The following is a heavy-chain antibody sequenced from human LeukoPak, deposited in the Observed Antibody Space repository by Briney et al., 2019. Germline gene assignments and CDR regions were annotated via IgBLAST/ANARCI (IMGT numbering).Heavy chain of an antibody. Sequence: GGSLRLSCAASGFTFSDYYMSWIRQAPGKGLEWVSYISSSGSTIYYADSVKGRFTISRDNAKNSLYLQMNSLRAEDTAVYYCARVIVGATNGYYYMDVWGKGTTVTVSS. V-gene: IGHV3-11*04. D-gene: IGHD1-26*01. CDR2: ISSSGSTI. CDR1: GFTFSDYY. CDR3: ARVIVGATNGYYYMDV. J-gene: IGHJ6*03.